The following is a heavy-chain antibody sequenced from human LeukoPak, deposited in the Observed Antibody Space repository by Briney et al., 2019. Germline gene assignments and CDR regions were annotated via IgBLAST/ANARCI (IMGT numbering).Heavy chain of an antibody. CDR1: EFTFSSYS. CDR3: AREPHYYYDSSGYLF. CDR2: ISSSSSYI. Sequence: SGGSLRLSCADSEFTFSSYSMNWVRQAPGKGLEWVSSISSSSSYIYYADSVKGRFTISRDNAKNSLYLQMNSLRAEDTAVYYCAREPHYYYDSSGYLFWGQGTLVTVSS. D-gene: IGHD3-22*01. V-gene: IGHV3-21*01. J-gene: IGHJ4*02.